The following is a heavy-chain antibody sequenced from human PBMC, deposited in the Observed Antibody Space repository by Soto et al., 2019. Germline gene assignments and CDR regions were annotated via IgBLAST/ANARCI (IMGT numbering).Heavy chain of an antibody. V-gene: IGHV3-74*01. J-gene: IGHJ4*02. CDR2: INTDGSAT. CDR1: GFTFSSNW. CDR3: ARDGEGY. Sequence: EVQLVESGGGLVQPGGSLRLSCEASGFTFSSNWMHWVRQIPGKGLVWVSRINTDGSATNYADSVKGRFTTYRDNAKNMLYLQMNSLRLEDTAVYYCARDGEGYWGQGALVTVSS. D-gene: IGHD2-21*01.